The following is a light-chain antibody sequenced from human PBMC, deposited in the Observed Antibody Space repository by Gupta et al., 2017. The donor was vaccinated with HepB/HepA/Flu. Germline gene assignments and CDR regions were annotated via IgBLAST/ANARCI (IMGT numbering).Light chain of an antibody. J-gene: IGKJ4*01. CDR2: EAS. CDR3: QQEDSFPLT. Sequence: DIQMTQSPSSVSASVGDRVTITCRASQDIRTWLAWYQQKPGQSPNLLIYEASNLKSGVPSRFSGSGSGTDFTLTISKWQPEDFTTYFCQQEDSFPLTFGGGTXVEIK. V-gene: IGKV1D-12*01. CDR1: QDIRTW.